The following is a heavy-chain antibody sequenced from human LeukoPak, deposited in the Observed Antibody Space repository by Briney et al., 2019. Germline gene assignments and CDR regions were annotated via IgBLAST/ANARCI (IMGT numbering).Heavy chain of an antibody. J-gene: IGHJ4*02. CDR3: ARLVWVNFYGFLPRERHTLYFDY. D-gene: IGHD3-10*01. CDR1: GGSISSSSYQ. V-gene: IGHV4-39*01. Sequence: SSETLSLTCTVSGGSISSSSYQWGWIRQPPGKGLEWIGNIYYSGSTYYNPSLKSRVSISIDTSKNQFSLKLSSVTAADTAVYFCARLVWVNFYGFLPRERHTLYFDYWGQGTLVTVSS. CDR2: IYYSGST.